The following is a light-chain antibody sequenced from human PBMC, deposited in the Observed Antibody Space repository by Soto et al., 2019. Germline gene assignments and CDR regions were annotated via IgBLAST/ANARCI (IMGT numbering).Light chain of an antibody. J-gene: IGKJ1*01. CDR3: QQFNIWPRT. CDR2: GAS. V-gene: IGKV3-15*01. CDR1: QSVGIS. Sequence: IVMTQSPATLSVSPCEIATLSCRASQSVGISLAWYQQKPGQAPRLLIYGASTRATGIPARFSGSGSGTEFTLTISSLQSEDFAVYYCQQFNIWPRTFGQGTKVDIK.